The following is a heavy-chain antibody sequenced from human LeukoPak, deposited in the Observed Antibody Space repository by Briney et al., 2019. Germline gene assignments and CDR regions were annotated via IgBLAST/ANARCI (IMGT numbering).Heavy chain of an antibody. V-gene: IGHV3-23*01. CDR2: ISGSGGST. J-gene: IGHJ5*02. CDR1: GFTFSSYA. CDR3: AKDRQDDFWSGYFGGFDP. D-gene: IGHD3-3*01. Sequence: GGSLRLSCAASGFTFSSYAMSWVRQAPGKGLEWVSAISGSGGSTYYADSVKGRFTISRDNSKNTLYLQMNSLRAEDTAVYYCAKDRQDDFWSGYFGGFDPWGQGTLVTVSS.